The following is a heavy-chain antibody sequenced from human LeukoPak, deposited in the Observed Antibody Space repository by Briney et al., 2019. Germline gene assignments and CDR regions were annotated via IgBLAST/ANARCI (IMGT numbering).Heavy chain of an antibody. J-gene: IGHJ4*02. Sequence: PGRSLRLSCAASGFTFSSYAMHWVRQAPGKGLEWVAVILYDGSNKYYADSVKGRFTISRDNSKNTLYLQMNSLRAEDTAVYYCAKAPGVDFWSGYDYWGQGTLVTVSS. CDR2: ILYDGSNK. CDR1: GFTFSSYA. CDR3: AKAPGVDFWSGYDY. V-gene: IGHV3-30-3*01. D-gene: IGHD3-3*01.